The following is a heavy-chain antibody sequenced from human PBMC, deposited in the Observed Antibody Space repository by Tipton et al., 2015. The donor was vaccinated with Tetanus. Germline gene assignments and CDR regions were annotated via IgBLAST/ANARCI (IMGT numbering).Heavy chain of an antibody. CDR3: ARARRNDKTSWVDS. V-gene: IGHV4-30-2*01. D-gene: IGHD5-24*01. CDR1: GGSISSGHS. Sequence: LRLSCDVSGGSISSGHSWNWIRQPPGEGLECIGFTYHSGHTFYKSSLESRVTISVDRSKNQFSLKLSSVSAADTAVYYCARARRNDKTSWVDSWGQGISVTVSS. CDR2: TYHSGHT. J-gene: IGHJ5*01.